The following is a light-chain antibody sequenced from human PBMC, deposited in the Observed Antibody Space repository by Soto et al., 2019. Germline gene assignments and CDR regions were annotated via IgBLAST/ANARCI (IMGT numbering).Light chain of an antibody. J-gene: IGKJ5*01. CDR1: QSISSW. Sequence: DIQITQSPSTLSATAGYRVTITFRASQSISSWLAWYQHKPGKAPKLLIYDASNLDSGVPSRFSGSGSGTEFSLTISSLQPEDFATYYCQQANSFPITFGQGTRLEIK. CDR2: DAS. CDR3: QQANSFPIT. V-gene: IGKV1-5*01.